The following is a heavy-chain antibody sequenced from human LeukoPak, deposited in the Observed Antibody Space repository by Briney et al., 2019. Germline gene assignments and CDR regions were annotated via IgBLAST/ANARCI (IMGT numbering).Heavy chain of an antibody. V-gene: IGHV1-3*01. CDR2: INAGNGNT. CDR3: ARSASGRYYSYNY. CDR1: GYIFTNYA. Sequence: ASVKVSCTASGYIFTNYAMHWVRQAPGQRLEWMGWINAGNGNTKYSQKFQGRVTITRDTSASTAYMEQSSVRSEDTAVYYCARSASGRYYSYNYWGQGTLVTVSS. D-gene: IGHD1-26*01. J-gene: IGHJ4*02.